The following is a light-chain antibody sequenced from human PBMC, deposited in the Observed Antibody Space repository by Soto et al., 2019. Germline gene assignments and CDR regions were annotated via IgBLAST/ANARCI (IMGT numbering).Light chain of an antibody. CDR1: ETVTGKY. Sequence: EIVLTQSPGTLSLSPADRATLSCRAIETVTGKYLAWYQQKVGQAPRLLIFAASNRATGTPDRFSGSGSGTDFTLTISSLETEDFAMYFCQQYCSPPQTFGQGTKVEIK. CDR2: AAS. J-gene: IGKJ1*01. V-gene: IGKV3-20*01. CDR3: QQYCSPPQT.